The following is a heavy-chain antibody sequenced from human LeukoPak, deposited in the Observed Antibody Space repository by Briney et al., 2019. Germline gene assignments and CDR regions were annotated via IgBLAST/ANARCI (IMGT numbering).Heavy chain of an antibody. CDR2: INHSGSI. CDR1: GGSFSGYY. J-gene: IGHJ6*03. CDR3: ARRMGRRFGERYYYYHYMDV. Sequence: SSETLSLTCAVYGGSFSGYYWNWIRQPPGKGLEWIGEINHSGSINYNSSLKSRVTISVDTSKNQFSLKLSSVTAADTAMYYCARRMGRRFGERYYYYHYMDVWGKGTTVTISS. D-gene: IGHD3-10*01. V-gene: IGHV4-34*01.